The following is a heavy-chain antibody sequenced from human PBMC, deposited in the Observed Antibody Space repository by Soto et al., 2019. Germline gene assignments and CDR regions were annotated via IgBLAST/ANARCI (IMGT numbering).Heavy chain of an antibody. J-gene: IGHJ4*02. Sequence: QVQLQESGPGLVKPSGTLSLTCAVSGASISSRNWWGWVRQPPGKGLEWIGEIYHGGSTNYNPSLKSRVTISIDKSRSRFSLKLSSVTVADTAVYYCAIYSGSYYKRRFDYWGQGTLVTVSS. V-gene: IGHV4-4*02. CDR3: AIYSGSYYKRRFDY. CDR1: GASISSRNW. CDR2: IYHGGST. D-gene: IGHD1-26*01.